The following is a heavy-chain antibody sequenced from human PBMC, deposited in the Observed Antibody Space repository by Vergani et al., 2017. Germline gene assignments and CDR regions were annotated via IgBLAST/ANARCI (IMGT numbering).Heavy chain of an antibody. CDR1: GGSISSSTYY. Sequence: QVQLQESGPGPVKTSETLSLTCTVSGGSISSSTYYWGWIRQPPGKGLEWIGSIYYSGSTYYNPSLKSRVTISVHTAKNQFSLKLSSVTAADTAVYYCARQVFWSGYFHPDAFDIWGQGTMVTVSS. D-gene: IGHD3-3*01. J-gene: IGHJ3*02. CDR3: ARQVFWSGYFHPDAFDI. CDR2: IYYSGST. V-gene: IGHV4-39*01.